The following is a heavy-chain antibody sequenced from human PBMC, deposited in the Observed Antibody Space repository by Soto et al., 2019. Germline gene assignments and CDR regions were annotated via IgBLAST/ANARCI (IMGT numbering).Heavy chain of an antibody. CDR1: GFTFSYYG. J-gene: IGHJ1*01. D-gene: IGHD3-16*01. CDR2: ISSSGIII. V-gene: IGHV3-21*05. Sequence: PGGSLRLSCYTPGFTFSYYGMNWVRQAPGKGLELVSYISSSGIIIYYADSVMGRFTISRDNDKNLLCLDMNSLRDDDTATYYCASLQFALDHWGQGTPVTVSS. CDR3: ASLQFALDH.